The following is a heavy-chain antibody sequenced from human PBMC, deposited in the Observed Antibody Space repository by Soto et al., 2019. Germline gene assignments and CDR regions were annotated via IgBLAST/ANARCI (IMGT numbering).Heavy chain of an antibody. CDR2: IIPIFGTA. J-gene: IGHJ6*02. D-gene: IGHD2-15*01. Sequence: QVQLVQSGAEVNKPGSSVKVSCKAPGGTFSSYAIGWVRQAPGQGLEWMGGIIPIFGTAKYAQKFQGRVTITADESTSTGYMELSSLRSEDTAVYYCARSQGGSSSLDIYYYYYYGMDVWGQGTTVTVSS. CDR3: ARSQGGSSSLDIYYYYYYGMDV. CDR1: GGTFSSYA. V-gene: IGHV1-69*01.